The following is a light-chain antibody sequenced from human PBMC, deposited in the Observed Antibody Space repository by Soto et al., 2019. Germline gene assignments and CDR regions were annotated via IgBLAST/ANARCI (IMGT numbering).Light chain of an antibody. Sequence: EIVLTQSPGTLSLSPGERASLSCRASQSVSSSYLAWYRQKPGQAPRLLIYGASNRATGIPDRFSGSGSGTDFPLTISRLEPEDFAVFYCQQYGISPYTFGQGTKLEIK. CDR3: QQYGISPYT. V-gene: IGKV3-20*01. J-gene: IGKJ2*01. CDR2: GAS. CDR1: QSVSSSY.